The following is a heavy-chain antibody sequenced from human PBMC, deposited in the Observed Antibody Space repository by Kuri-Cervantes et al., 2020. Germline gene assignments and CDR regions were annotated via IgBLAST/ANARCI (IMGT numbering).Heavy chain of an antibody. Sequence: GESLKISCAASGFTFSSYAMHWVRQAPGKGLEWVAVISYDGSNKYYADSVKGRFTISRDNSKNTLYLQMNSLRAEDTAVYYCARRAYYYGSGAYGMDVWGQGTLVTVSS. CDR1: GFTFSSYA. CDR2: ISYDGSNK. J-gene: IGHJ6*02. CDR3: ARRAYYYGSGAYGMDV. V-gene: IGHV3-30-3*01. D-gene: IGHD3-10*01.